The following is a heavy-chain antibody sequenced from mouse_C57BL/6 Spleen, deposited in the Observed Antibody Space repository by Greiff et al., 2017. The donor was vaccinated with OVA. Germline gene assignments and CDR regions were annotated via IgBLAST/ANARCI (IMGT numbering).Heavy chain of an antibody. CDR3: ARYSKLGQGFAY. J-gene: IGHJ3*01. V-gene: IGHV7-3*01. Sequence: EVQLVESGGGLVQPGGSLSLSCAASGFTFTDYYMSWVRQPPGKALEWLGFIRNKANGYTTEYSASVKGRFTISRDNSQSILYLQMNALRAEDSATYYCARYSKLGQGFAYWGQGTLVTVSA. D-gene: IGHD4-1*01. CDR2: IRNKANGYTT. CDR1: GFTFTDYY.